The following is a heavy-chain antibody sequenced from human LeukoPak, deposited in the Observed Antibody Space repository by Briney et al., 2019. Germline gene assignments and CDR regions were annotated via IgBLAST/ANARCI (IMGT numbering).Heavy chain of an antibody. D-gene: IGHD7-27*01. CDR1: GFTFSSYE. V-gene: IGHV3-48*03. CDR3: AKDITEKLGIGGAFDI. J-gene: IGHJ3*02. CDR2: ISSSGSTI. Sequence: GGSLRLSCAASGFTFSSYEMNWVRQAPGKGLEWVSYISSSGSTIYYADSVKGRFTISRDNAKNSLYLQMNSLRAEDTALYYCAKDITEKLGIGGAFDIWGQGTMVTVSS.